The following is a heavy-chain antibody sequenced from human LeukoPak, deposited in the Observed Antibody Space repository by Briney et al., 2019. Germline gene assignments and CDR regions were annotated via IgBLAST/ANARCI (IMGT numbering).Heavy chain of an antibody. J-gene: IGHJ3*02. Sequence: KASETLSLTCAVYGGSFSGYYWSWIRQPPAKGLEWIGEINHSGSTNYNPSLKSRVTISVDTSKNQFSLKLSSVTAADTAVYYCARGSVLLWFGTSLDAFDIWGQGTMVTVSS. CDR2: INHSGST. CDR1: GGSFSGYY. D-gene: IGHD3-10*01. V-gene: IGHV4-34*01. CDR3: ARGSVLLWFGTSLDAFDI.